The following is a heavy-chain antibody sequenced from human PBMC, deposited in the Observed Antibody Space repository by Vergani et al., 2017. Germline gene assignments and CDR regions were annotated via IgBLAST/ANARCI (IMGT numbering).Heavy chain of an antibody. CDR1: GFTFSSYA. J-gene: IGHJ4*02. V-gene: IGHV3-30*01. Sequence: QVQLVESGGGVVQPGRSLRLSCAASGFTFSSYAMHWVRQAPGKGLEWVAVISYDGSKKYYADSVKGRFTSSRDNSKNTLYLQMNSLRAEDTAVYYCARDDPLVGWGQGTLVTVSS. CDR2: ISYDGSKK. D-gene: IGHD3-10*01. CDR3: ARDDPLVG.